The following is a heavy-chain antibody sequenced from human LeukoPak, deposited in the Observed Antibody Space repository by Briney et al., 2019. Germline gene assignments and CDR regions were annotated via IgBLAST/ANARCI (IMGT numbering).Heavy chain of an antibody. CDR2: ISGSGGST. V-gene: IGHV3-23*01. J-gene: IGHJ4*02. Sequence: PGGSLRLSCAASGFTFSSYAMSWVRQAPGKGREWVSAISGSGGSTYYADSVKGRFTISRDNSKNTLYLQMNSLRAEDTAVYYCAKDLKLGTYFDYWGQGTLVTVSS. D-gene: IGHD7-27*01. CDR3: AKDLKLGTYFDY. CDR1: GFTFSSYA.